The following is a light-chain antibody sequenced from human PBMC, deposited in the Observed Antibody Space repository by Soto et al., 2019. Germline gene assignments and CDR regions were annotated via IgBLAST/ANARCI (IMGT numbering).Light chain of an antibody. J-gene: IGLJ3*02. CDR1: SSNIESNT. CDR2: SNN. Sequence: QSVLTQAPSASGTPGQRVTISCSGSSSNIESNTVNWYQQLPGTAPKLLIYSNNQRPSGVPDRFSGSKSGTSASLAISGHQAEDEADYYCAAWDDSVNGWVFGGGTKLTVL. V-gene: IGLV1-44*01. CDR3: AAWDDSVNGWV.